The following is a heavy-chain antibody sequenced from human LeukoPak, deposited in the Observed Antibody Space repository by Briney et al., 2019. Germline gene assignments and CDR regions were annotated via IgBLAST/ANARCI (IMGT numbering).Heavy chain of an antibody. Sequence: SVKVSCKASGGTFSSYAISWVRQAPGQGLEWMGGIIPIFGTANYAQKFQGRVTITADESTSTAYMELSSLRSEDTAVYYCARANDYTGYYSYFDSWGQGTLVTVSS. D-gene: IGHD3-22*01. CDR3: ARANDYTGYYSYFDS. J-gene: IGHJ4*02. V-gene: IGHV1-69*13. CDR2: IIPIFGTA. CDR1: GGTFSSYA.